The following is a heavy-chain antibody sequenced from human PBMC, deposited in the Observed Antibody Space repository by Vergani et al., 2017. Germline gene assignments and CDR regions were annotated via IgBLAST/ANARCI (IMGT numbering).Heavy chain of an antibody. CDR3: ASNTYWSGNGEDH. V-gene: IGHV3-30*02. CDR2: IRYDGGNK. D-gene: IGHD3-3*01. CDR1: GFTFSGYG. J-gene: IGHJ4*02. Sequence: VQLVESGGGLVQPGGSLRLSCAASGFTFSGYGMHWVRQAPGKGLAWVAFIRYDGGNKDYADSVKGRFTISRDNSKNTLYLQMNSLRAEDTAVYYCASNTYWSGNGEDHWGQGTLITVSS.